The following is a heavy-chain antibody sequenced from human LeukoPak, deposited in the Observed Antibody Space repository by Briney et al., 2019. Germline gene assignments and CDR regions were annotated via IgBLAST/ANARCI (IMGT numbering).Heavy chain of an antibody. V-gene: IGHV4-38-2*02. CDR1: GYSISSGYY. D-gene: IGHD6-13*01. CDR2: IYHSGST. CDR3: ARQSRSSSWFSGGPKALNWFDS. J-gene: IGHJ5*01. Sequence: SETLSLTCTVSGYSISSGYYWGWIRQPPGKGLEWIGSIYHSGSTYYNPSLKSRVTISVDPSKNQFSVRLNSVTAADTAVYFCARQSRSSSWFSGGPKALNWFDSWAQGTLVTVSS.